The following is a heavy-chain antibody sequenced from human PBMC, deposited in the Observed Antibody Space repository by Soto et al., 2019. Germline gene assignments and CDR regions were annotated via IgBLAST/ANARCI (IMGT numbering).Heavy chain of an antibody. V-gene: IGHV4-31*03. Sequence: QVQLQESGPGLVKPSQTLSLTCTVSGGSISSGAYYWSWIRQNPGKGLEWIGYIYYSGSTYYNPSLKSRGTISGDTSKNQFSLRLNSVTAADTAVYYCASLLRPYGLDVWGQGTTVTVSS. D-gene: IGHD4-17*01. CDR3: ASLLRPYGLDV. CDR1: GGSISSGAYY. CDR2: IYYSGST. J-gene: IGHJ6*02.